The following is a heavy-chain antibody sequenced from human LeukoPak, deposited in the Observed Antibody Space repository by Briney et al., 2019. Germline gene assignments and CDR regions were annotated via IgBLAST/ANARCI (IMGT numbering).Heavy chain of an antibody. CDR2: IYSGGNT. Sequence: GGSLRLSCAASGFTVSSNYMSWVRQAPGKGLEWVSVIYSGGNTYCADSVKGRFTISRDNSKNTLYLQMNSLRAEDTAVYYCARGGYSSSQKMGYWGQGTLVTVSS. V-gene: IGHV3-66*01. CDR3: ARGGYSSSQKMGY. CDR1: GFTVSSNY. D-gene: IGHD6-6*01. J-gene: IGHJ4*02.